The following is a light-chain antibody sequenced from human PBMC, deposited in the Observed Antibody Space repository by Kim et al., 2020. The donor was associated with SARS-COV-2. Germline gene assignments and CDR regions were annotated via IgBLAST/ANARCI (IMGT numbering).Light chain of an antibody. CDR2: AAS. Sequence: ASVGDRVTITCLASQSISSYLNWYQQKPGKAPKLLIYAASSLQSGVPSRFSGSGSGTDFTLTISSLQLEDFATYYCQQSYSTPRTFGQGTKVDIK. J-gene: IGKJ1*01. CDR3: QQSYSTPRT. CDR1: QSISSY. V-gene: IGKV1-39*01.